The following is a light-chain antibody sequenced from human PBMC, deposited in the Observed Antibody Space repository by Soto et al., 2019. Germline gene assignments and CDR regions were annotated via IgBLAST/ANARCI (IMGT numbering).Light chain of an antibody. J-gene: IGLJ2*01. CDR2: DDS. V-gene: IGLV3-21*02. CDR3: QVWDTGNDHVV. CDR1: NIGRKS. Sequence: SYELTQPPSVSVAPGQTASITCGGNNIGRKSAHWYQQKPGQAPVLVVHDDSGRPSGIPERFSGSNSGNTATLTISRVEAGDEADYYCQVWDTGNDHVVFGGGTKLTVL.